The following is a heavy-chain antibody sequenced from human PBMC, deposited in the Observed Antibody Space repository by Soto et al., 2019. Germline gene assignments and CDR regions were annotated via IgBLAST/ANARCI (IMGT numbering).Heavy chain of an antibody. D-gene: IGHD4-17*01. V-gene: IGHV1-18*01. Sequence: GASVKVSCKASGYTFTSYGISWVRQAPGQGLEWMGWISAYNGNTNYAQKLQGRVTMTTDTSTSTAYMELRSLRSDDTAMYYCARTNHDYANPGLFWFDPWGQGTLVTVSS. CDR2: ISAYNGNT. CDR1: GYTFTSYG. J-gene: IGHJ5*02. CDR3: ARTNHDYANPGLFWFDP.